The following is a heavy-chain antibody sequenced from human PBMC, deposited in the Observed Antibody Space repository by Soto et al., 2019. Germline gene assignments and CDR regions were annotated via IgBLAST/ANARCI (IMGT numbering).Heavy chain of an antibody. Sequence: GGSLRLSCAASGFTFSSYWMSWVRQAPGKGLEWVANIKQDGSEKYYGDSVKGRFTISRDNAKNSLYLQMNSLRAEDTAVYYCARDLHGRMVRGVIINWFDPWGQGTLVTVSS. D-gene: IGHD3-10*01. CDR1: GFTFSSYW. CDR3: ARDLHGRMVRGVIINWFDP. J-gene: IGHJ5*02. V-gene: IGHV3-7*01. CDR2: IKQDGSEK.